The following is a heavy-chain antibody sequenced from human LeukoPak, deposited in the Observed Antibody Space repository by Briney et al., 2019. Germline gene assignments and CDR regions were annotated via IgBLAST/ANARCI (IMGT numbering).Heavy chain of an antibody. V-gene: IGHV4-59*08. Sequence: PSETLSLTCTVSGGSISSYYWSWIRQPPGKGLEWIGYIYYSGSTNYNPSLKSRVTISVDTSKNQFSLKLSSVTAADTAVYYCARQPYMITFGGVEYHLDYWGQGTLVTVSS. CDR1: GGSISSYY. J-gene: IGHJ4*02. D-gene: IGHD3-16*01. CDR3: ARQPYMITFGGVEYHLDY. CDR2: IYYSGST.